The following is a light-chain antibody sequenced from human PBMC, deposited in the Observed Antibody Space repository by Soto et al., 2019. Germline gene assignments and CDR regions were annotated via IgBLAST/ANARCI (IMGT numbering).Light chain of an antibody. CDR3: QQANSFPLT. V-gene: IGKV1-12*01. CDR1: QGISSW. CDR2: AAS. Sequence: DIQMTQSPSSVSASVGDRVTITCRASQGISSWLAWYQKKPGKAPKLLIYAASRLQSGVPSRFSGRGSETDFTLTISSLQPEDFATYYCQQANSFPLTFGGGTKVEIK. J-gene: IGKJ4*01.